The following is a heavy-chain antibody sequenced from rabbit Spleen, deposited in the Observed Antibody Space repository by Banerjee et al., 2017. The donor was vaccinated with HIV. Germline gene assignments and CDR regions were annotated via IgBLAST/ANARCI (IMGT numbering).Heavy chain of an antibody. D-gene: IGHD8-1*01. CDR3: ARDAGSGDYIDVYFDL. V-gene: IGHV1S40*01. CDR1: GFSFSSYY. J-gene: IGHJ4*01. Sequence: QSLEESGGDLVKPGASLTLTCTASGFSFSSYYMCWVRQAPGKGLEWIACIHAGSSGSTYYASWAKGRFTISKTSSTTVTLQMTSLTVADTATYFCARDAGSGDYIDVYFDLWGPGTLVTVS. CDR2: IHAGSSGST.